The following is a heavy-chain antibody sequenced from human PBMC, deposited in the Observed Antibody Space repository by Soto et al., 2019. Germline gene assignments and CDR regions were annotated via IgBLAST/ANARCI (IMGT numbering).Heavy chain of an antibody. J-gene: IGHJ4*02. Sequence: PGGSLRLSCAASGFTFSSYSMNWVRQAPGKGLEWVSYISSSSSTIYYADSVKGRFTISRDNAKNSLYLQMNSLRDEDTAVYYCARAGITMVRGAIPNDYWGQGTLVTVSS. V-gene: IGHV3-48*02. CDR3: ARAGITMVRGAIPNDY. CDR2: ISSSSSTI. D-gene: IGHD3-10*01. CDR1: GFTFSSYS.